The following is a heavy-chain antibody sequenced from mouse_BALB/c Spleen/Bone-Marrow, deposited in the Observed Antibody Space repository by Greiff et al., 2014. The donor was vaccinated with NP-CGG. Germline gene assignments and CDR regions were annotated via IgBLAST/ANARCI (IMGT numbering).Heavy chain of an antibody. CDR1: GFNIKDTY. CDR2: IDPANGNT. Sequence: VQLKQSGAELVKPGASVKLSCTASGFNIKDTYMHWVKQRPEQGLEWIGRIDPANGNTKYDPKFQGKATITADTSSNTAYLQLSSLTSEDTAAYYCARLDSFAYWGQGTLVTVSA. J-gene: IGHJ3*01. V-gene: IGHV14-3*02. CDR3: ARLDSFAY.